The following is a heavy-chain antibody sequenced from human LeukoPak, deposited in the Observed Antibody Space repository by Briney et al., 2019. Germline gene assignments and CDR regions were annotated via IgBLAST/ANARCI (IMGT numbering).Heavy chain of an antibody. D-gene: IGHD3-10*01. J-gene: IGHJ5*02. Sequence: PGGSLRLSCAASGFTFSSYGMHWVRQAPGKGLEWVAVIWYDGSNKYYADSVKGRFTISRDNSKNTLYLQMNSLRAEDTAVYYCARDSTRGYYGSGRSGWFDPWGQGTLVTVSS. CDR2: IWYDGSNK. CDR3: ARDSTRGYYGSGRSGWFDP. V-gene: IGHV3-33*01. CDR1: GFTFSSYG.